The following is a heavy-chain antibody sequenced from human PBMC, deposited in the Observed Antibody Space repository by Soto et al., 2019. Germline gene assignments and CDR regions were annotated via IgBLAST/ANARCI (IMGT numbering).Heavy chain of an antibody. CDR1: GYTFTSYG. J-gene: IGHJ6*02. Sequence: GASVKVSCKASGYTFTSYGISWVRQAPGQGLEWMGWISAYNGNTNYAQKLQGRVTMTTDTSTSTAYMELRSLRSDDTAVYYCARTFYYDFWSGYYTHYYGMDVWGQGTTVTVSS. D-gene: IGHD3-3*01. V-gene: IGHV1-18*01. CDR3: ARTFYYDFWSGYYTHYYGMDV. CDR2: ISAYNGNT.